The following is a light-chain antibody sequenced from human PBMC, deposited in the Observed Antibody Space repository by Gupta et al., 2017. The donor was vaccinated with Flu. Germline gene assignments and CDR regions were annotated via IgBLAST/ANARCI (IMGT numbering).Light chain of an antibody. CDR3: QQLTNCHSSIT. CDR2: SAS. V-gene: IGKV3-15*01. Sequence: IVMTQSPRTLSVSPGERATLFCRASQSIGNKLAWYQHKPGQAPRLLIYSASTRATDVPDSFSGSGVGTDVTLTISSRQSEDVEIYYCQQLTNCHSSITFGQGTRLEI. J-gene: IGKJ5*01. CDR1: QSIGNK.